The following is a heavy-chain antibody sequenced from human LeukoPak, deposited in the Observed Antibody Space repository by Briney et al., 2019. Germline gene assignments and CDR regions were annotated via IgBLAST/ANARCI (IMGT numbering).Heavy chain of an antibody. Sequence: ASVKVSCKASGYTFTMYQIHWVRLAPGQGLEWMGMINPSDGATTYAQRFQGRVTLIRDMSTTTVYMGLHSLRFEDTAVYFWARERRGGLGGHVGGLFASYYTYYYMDVWGGGTTVTVSS. CDR3: ARERRGGLGGHVGGLFASYYTYYYMDV. J-gene: IGHJ6*03. V-gene: IGHV1-46*01. CDR1: GYTFTMYQ. D-gene: IGHD3-10*01. CDR2: INPSDGAT.